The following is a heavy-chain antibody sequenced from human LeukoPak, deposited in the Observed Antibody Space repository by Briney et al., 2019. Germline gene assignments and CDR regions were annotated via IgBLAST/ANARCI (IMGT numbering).Heavy chain of an antibody. CDR3: MTAAGYNFGQY. V-gene: IGHV3-53*01. J-gene: IGHJ4*02. Sequence: GGSLRLSCAAPGLTVNNNYMNWVRQAPGKGLEWVSALYIGGNTYYADSVRGRFTISRDNSKNTLYLQMNSLRAEDTAIYYCMTAAGYNFGQYWGQGTLVTVSS. CDR1: GLTVNNNY. CDR2: LYIGGNT. D-gene: IGHD5-18*01.